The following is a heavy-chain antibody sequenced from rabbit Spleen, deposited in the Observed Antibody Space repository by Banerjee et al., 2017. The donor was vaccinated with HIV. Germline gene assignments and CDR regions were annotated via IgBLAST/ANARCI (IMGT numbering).Heavy chain of an antibody. D-gene: IGHD1-1*01. Sequence: QSLEESGGDLVKPGASLTLTCTASGVSFSISSYMCWVRQAPGKGLEWIACIDAGSSGFTYFATWAKGRFTISKISSTTVTLQMTRLTAADTDTYFCARDTSSSFSSYGMDLWGPGTLVTVS. CDR2: IDAGSSGFT. CDR1: GVSFSISSY. J-gene: IGHJ6*01. V-gene: IGHV1S40*01. CDR3: ARDTSSSFSSYGMDL.